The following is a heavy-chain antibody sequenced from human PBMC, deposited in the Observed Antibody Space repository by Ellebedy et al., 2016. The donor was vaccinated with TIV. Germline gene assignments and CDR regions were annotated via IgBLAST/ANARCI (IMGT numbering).Heavy chain of an antibody. CDR3: VRAPRGQYYFDF. J-gene: IGHJ4*02. D-gene: IGHD5-12*01. CDR1: GFIFSNYG. CDR2: IWSDGNYE. V-gene: IGHV3-33*01. Sequence: GESLKISXAASGFIFSNYGMHWVRQAPGKGLEWAAVIWSDGNYEFYVDSVKGRFTISRDNSKNTVYLEMNSLRAEDTAVYYCVRAPRGQYYFDFWGQGTPVTVSS.